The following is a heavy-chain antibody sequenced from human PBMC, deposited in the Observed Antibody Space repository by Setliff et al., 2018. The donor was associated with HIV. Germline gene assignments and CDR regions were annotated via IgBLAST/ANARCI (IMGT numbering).Heavy chain of an antibody. CDR1: GGSINNYH. CDR3: ARVFPHPYGNSWFDP. V-gene: IGHV4-59*01. D-gene: IGHD1-1*01. CDR2: VYYVGDT. Sequence: SETLSLTCTVSGGSINNYHWSWVRQSPGKGLEWIAYVYYVGDTNYNPSLRSRVTMAVDTSKNQFSLKLNSVTAADTAIYYCARVFPHPYGNSWFDPWGQGTLVTVSS. J-gene: IGHJ5*02.